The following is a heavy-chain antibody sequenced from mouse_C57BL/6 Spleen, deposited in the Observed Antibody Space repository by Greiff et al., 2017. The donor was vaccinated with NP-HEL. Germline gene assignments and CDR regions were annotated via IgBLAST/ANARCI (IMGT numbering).Heavy chain of an antibody. CDR3: TRDAMDY. CDR2: IDTETGGT. J-gene: IGHJ4*01. CDR1: GYTFTDYE. Sequence: VKLVESGAELVRPGASVTLSCKASGYTFTDYEMHWVKQTPVHGLEWIGAIDTETGGTAYNQKFKGKAILTADKSSSTAYMELRSLTSEDAAVYYCTRDAMDYWGQGTSVTVSS. V-gene: IGHV1-15*01.